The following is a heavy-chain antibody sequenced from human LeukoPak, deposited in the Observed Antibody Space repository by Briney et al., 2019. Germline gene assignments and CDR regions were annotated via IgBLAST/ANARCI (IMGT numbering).Heavy chain of an antibody. Sequence: ASVKVSCKASGGTFSSYAISWVRQAPGQGLEWMGRIIPILGIANYAQKFQGRVTITADKSTSTAYMELSSLRSEDTAAYYCARDPDTDGWFDPWGQGTLVTVSS. CDR1: GGTFSSYA. V-gene: IGHV1-69*04. CDR2: IIPILGIA. CDR3: ARDPDTDGWFDP. D-gene: IGHD2-2*02. J-gene: IGHJ5*02.